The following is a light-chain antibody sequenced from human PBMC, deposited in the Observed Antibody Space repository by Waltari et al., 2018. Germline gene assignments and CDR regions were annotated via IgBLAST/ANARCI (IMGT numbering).Light chain of an antibody. J-gene: IGKJ2*01. CDR2: LGS. V-gene: IGKV2-28*01. CDR1: QSLLQSNGHNY. CDR3: MQALQTPV. Sequence: DIVMTQSPLSLPVTPGEPASLSCRASQSLLQSNGHNYLEWYLQRPGQSPRVLIFLGSRRVSGVPDRFSGSGSGTDFTLKISRVEAEDVGVYYCMQALQTPVFGQGTKLEIK.